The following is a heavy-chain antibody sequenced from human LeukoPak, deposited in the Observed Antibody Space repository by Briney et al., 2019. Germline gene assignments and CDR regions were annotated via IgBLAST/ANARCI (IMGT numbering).Heavy chain of an antibody. CDR1: GFTFSSYG. CDR2: ISYDGSNE. V-gene: IGHV3-30*18. D-gene: IGHD4-17*01. J-gene: IGHJ4*02. CDR3: AKTMTALTTGDY. Sequence: GGSLRLSCAASGFTFSSYGMHWVRQAPGKGLEWVAVISYDGSNEYYADSVKGRFTISRDNSKNTLYLQMNSLRAEDTAVYYCAKTMTALTTGDYWGQGTLVTVSS.